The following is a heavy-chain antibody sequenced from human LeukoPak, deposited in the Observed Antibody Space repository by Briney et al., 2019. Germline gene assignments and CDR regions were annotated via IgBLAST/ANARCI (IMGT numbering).Heavy chain of an antibody. J-gene: IGHJ4*02. V-gene: IGHV3-23*01. CDR1: GFTFKNYA. CDR2: IDGSGDNR. CDR3: AKVQMSTGWTFDF. D-gene: IGHD2-2*01. Sequence: GGSLTLSCAASGFTFKNYAMSWVRQAPGKGLEWVSSIDGSGDNRYYADSVKGRFTISRDNPGNTLYLQLRGLGAEDTATYYCAKVQMSTGWTFDFWGQGSLVTVSS.